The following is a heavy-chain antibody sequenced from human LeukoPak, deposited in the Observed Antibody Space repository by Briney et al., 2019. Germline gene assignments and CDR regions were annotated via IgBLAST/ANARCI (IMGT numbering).Heavy chain of an antibody. CDR1: GFTFDDYA. J-gene: IGHJ3*02. CDR2: ISWNSGSI. D-gene: IGHD1-26*01. CDR3: ASRLSIVGDTTGAFDI. Sequence: GGSLRLSCAASGFTFDDYAMHWVRQAPGKGLEWVSGISWNSGSIGYADSVKGRFTISRDNAKNSLYLQMNSLRAEDTALYYCASRLSIVGDTTGAFDIWGQGTMVTVSS. V-gene: IGHV3-9*01.